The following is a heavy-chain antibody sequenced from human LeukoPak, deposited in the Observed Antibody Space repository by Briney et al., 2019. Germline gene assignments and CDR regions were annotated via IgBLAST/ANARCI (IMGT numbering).Heavy chain of an antibody. Sequence: KPSETLSLTCTVSRGSLSNYYWNWIRQPPGKGLEWIAYIYYSGSTKYNPSLKSRVTISVDTSKNQFSLKLSSVTAADTAVYYCAGAFDIWGQGTMVTVSS. CDR2: IYYSGST. CDR1: RGSLSNYY. J-gene: IGHJ3*02. CDR3: AGAFDI. V-gene: IGHV4-59*01.